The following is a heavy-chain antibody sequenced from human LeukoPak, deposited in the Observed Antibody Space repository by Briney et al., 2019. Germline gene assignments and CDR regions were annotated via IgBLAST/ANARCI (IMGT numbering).Heavy chain of an antibody. J-gene: IGHJ4*02. CDR3: ARAREMTKDY. D-gene: IGHD5-24*01. CDR1: GFTFSSYS. CDR2: ISSSSSYI. Sequence: PGGSLRLSCAASGFTFSSYSMNWVRRAPGKGLEWVSSISSSSSYIYYADTVKGRFTISRDNAKNSLYLQMNSLRAEDTAVYYCARAREMTKDYWGQGTLVTVSS. V-gene: IGHV3-21*01.